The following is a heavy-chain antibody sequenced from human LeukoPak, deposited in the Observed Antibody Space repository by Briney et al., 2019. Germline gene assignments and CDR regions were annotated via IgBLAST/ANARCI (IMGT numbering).Heavy chain of an antibody. CDR2: IYSTGSI. D-gene: IGHD1-1*01. J-gene: IGHJ3*02. CDR1: GGSFSNYY. Sequence: PSETLSLTRTLSGGSFSNYYWTWIRQPPGRGLEWLGYIYSTGSISYNPSLESRVTISIDTSKNTFSLKLTSVTAADTAVYFCARWNLDLAYDIWGQGTMVTVSS. CDR3: ARWNLDLAYDI. V-gene: IGHV4-59*08.